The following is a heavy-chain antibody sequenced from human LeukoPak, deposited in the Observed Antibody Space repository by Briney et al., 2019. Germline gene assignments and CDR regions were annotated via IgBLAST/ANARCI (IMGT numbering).Heavy chain of an antibody. CDR2: IYHSGST. CDR1: GGSISSGGYY. J-gene: IGHJ4*02. CDR3: ATPRRAGDRNYFDY. Sequence: SETLSLTCTVSGGSISSGGYYWSWIRQPPGKGLEWIGYIYHSGSTYYNPSLKSRVTISVDTSKNQFSLKLSSVTAADTAVYYCATPRRAGDRNYFDYWGQGTLVTVSS. V-gene: IGHV4-30-2*01. D-gene: IGHD4-17*01.